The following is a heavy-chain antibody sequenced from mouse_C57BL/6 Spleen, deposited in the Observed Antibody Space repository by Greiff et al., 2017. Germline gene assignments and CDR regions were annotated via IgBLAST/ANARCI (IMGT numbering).Heavy chain of an antibody. CDR3: AREGLRPVYYAMDY. CDR2: IYPRDGST. CDR1: GYTFTSYD. D-gene: IGHD2-2*01. J-gene: IGHJ4*01. Sequence: QVQLQQSGPELVKPGASVKLSCKASGYTFTSYDINWVKQRPGQGLEWIGWIYPRDGSTKYTEKFKGKATLTVDTSSSTAYMELHSLTSEDSAVYFCAREGLRPVYYAMDYWGQGTSVTVSA. V-gene: IGHV1-85*01.